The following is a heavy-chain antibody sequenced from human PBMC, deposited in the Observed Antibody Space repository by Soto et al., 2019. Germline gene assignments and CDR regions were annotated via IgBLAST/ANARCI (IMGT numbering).Heavy chain of an antibody. J-gene: IGHJ6*02. CDR3: ARGMLGNSFGFDDFSYYGMEV. Sequence: PSETLSLTCTVSGGSISSYYWRWIRQPPGKGLEWIGYIYYSGSTNYNPSLKGRVTISVDTSKNQFSLKLSSVTAADTAVYYCARGMLGNSFGFDDFSYYGMEVWGQGTTVTVSS. D-gene: IGHD3-16*01. V-gene: IGHV4-59*01. CDR1: GGSISSYY. CDR2: IYYSGST.